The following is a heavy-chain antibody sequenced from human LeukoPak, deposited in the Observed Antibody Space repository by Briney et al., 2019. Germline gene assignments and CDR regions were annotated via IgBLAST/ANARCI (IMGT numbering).Heavy chain of an antibody. V-gene: IGHV4-39*01. CDR2: IYYSGST. CDR3: ARVPYNWNYGWFDP. CDR1: GGSISSSSYY. D-gene: IGHD1-7*01. J-gene: IGHJ5*02. Sequence: SETLSLTCTVSGGSISSSSYYWGWIRQPPGKGLEWIGSIYYSGSTYYNPSLKSRVTISVDTSKNQFSLKLSSATAADTAVYYCARVPYNWNYGWFDPWGQGTLVTVSS.